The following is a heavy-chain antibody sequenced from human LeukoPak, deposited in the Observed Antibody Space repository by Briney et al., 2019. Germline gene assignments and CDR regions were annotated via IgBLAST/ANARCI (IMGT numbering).Heavy chain of an antibody. J-gene: IGHJ4*02. V-gene: IGHV3-23*01. CDR3: AKDLADIVATILGCFDY. CDR2: FSGSGGST. CDR1: GFTFSSYA. Sequence: GGSLRLSCAASGFTFSSYAMSWVRQAPGKGLEWVSPFSGSGGSTYYADSVKGRFTISRDNSKNTLYLQMNSLRAEDTAVYYCAKDLADIVATILGCFDYWGQGTLVTVSS. D-gene: IGHD5-12*01.